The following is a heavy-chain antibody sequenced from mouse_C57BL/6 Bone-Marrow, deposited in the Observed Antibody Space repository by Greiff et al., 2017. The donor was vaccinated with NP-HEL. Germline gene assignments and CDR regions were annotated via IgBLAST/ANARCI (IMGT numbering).Heavy chain of an antibody. CDR3: ARDYGRGFYFDY. CDR1: GYTFTSYG. CDR2: IYPRSGNT. Sequence: VMLVESGAELARPGASVKLSCKASGYTFTSYGISWVKQRTGQGLEWIGEIYPRSGNTYYNEKFKGKATLTADKSSSTAYMELRSLTSEDSAVYFCARDYGRGFYFDYWGQGTTLTVSS. D-gene: IGHD1-1*01. V-gene: IGHV1-81*01. J-gene: IGHJ2*01.